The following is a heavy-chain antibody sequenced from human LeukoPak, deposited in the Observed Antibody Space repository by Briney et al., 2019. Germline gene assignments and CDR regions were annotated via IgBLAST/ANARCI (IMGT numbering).Heavy chain of an antibody. V-gene: IGHV4-59*01. CDR3: ARYYGSGSYPRSRYFDY. CDR2: IYYSGST. CDR1: GGSISSYY. J-gene: IGHJ4*02. D-gene: IGHD3-10*01. Sequence: SETLSLTCTVSGGSISSYYWSWIRQPPGKGLEWIGYIYYSGSTNYNPSFKSRVTISVDTSKNQFSLKLSSVTAADTAVYYCARYYGSGSYPRSRYFDYWGQGTLVTVSS.